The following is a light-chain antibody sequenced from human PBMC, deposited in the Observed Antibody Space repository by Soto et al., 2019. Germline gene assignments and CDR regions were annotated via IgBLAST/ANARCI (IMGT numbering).Light chain of an antibody. J-gene: IGLJ1*01. CDR2: EVN. CDR3: TSYAGGNNV. CDR1: SSDVGGYNY. Sequence: QSALTQPPSASGSPGQSVTISCTGTSSDVGGYNYVSWYQQHPGKVPKLMVYEVNQRPSGVPDRFSGYKSGNTASLTVSGLQAEDEADYYCTSYAGGNNVFGTGTKLTVL. V-gene: IGLV2-8*01.